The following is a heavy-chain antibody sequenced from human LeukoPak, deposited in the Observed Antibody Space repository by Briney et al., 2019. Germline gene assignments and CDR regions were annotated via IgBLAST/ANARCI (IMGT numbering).Heavy chain of an antibody. CDR2: IKEDGSEK. J-gene: IGHJ4*02. CDR1: GFTFSSYW. CDR3: TRLMITFGGVIVPYFDY. Sequence: GGSLRLSCAASGFTFSSYWMIWVRQAPGKGLEWVANIKEDGSEKYYVDSVKGRFTISRDNAKNSLYLQMNSLRAEDTAVYYCTRLMITFGGVIVPYFDYWGQGTLVTVSS. V-gene: IGHV3-7*03. D-gene: IGHD3-16*02.